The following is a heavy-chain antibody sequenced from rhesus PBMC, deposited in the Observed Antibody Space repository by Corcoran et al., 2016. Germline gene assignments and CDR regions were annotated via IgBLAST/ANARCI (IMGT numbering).Heavy chain of an antibody. V-gene: IGHV5-43*01. Sequence: EVQLVQSGAEVKRPGESLRISCKTSGYSFTGSWISWVRQMPGKGLEWMGMIYPGDSDTRYSPSFQGQVTISADKSISTAYLQWSSLKASDTATYYCAKIAAAGGYFDFWGQGVLVTVSS. J-gene: IGHJ4*01. CDR2: IYPGDSDT. CDR3: AKIAAAGGYFDF. D-gene: IGHD6-31*01. CDR1: GYSFTGSW.